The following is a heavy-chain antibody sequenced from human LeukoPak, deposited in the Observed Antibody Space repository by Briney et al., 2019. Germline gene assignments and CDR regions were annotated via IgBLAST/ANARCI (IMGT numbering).Heavy chain of an antibody. D-gene: IGHD3-9*01. CDR1: GYTFTGYY. V-gene: IGHV1-8*02. CDR2: MNPNSGNT. J-gene: IGHJ4*02. Sequence: ASVKVSCKASGYTFTGYYMHWVRQATGQGLEWMGWMNPNSGNTGYAQKFQGRVTMTRNTSISTAYMELSSLRSEDTAVYYCARVARYFDWLLSSKLYYFDYWGQGTLVTVSS. CDR3: ARVARYFDWLLSSKLYYFDY.